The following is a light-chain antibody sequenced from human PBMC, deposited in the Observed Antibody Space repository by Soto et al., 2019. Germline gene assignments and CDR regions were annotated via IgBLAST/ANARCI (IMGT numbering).Light chain of an antibody. CDR2: GAS. CDR1: QSVSSSY. J-gene: IGKJ2*01. Sequence: EIVLTQSPGTLSLSPGERATLSCRASQSVSSSYLAWYQQKPGQAPRLLIYGASNRATGIPDRFSASGSGRDFTPTIISLEPHDVAVYYCQQYGSSPPYTFGQGTKLEIK. V-gene: IGKV3-20*01. CDR3: QQYGSSPPYT.